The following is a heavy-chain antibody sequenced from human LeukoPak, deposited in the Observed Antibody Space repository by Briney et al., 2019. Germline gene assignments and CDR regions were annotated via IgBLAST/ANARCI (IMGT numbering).Heavy chain of an antibody. CDR1: GFTFSSYA. CDR2: ISGSGFT. CDR3: ARGLYSSSP. D-gene: IGHD6-6*01. Sequence: PGGSLRLSWAACGFTFSSYAMSWVRQAPGKGLEWVSAISGSGFTYYADSVKGRFTISRDNSKNTLYLQMNSLRAEDTAVYYCARGLYSSSPWGQGTLVTVSS. V-gene: IGHV3-23*01. J-gene: IGHJ4*02.